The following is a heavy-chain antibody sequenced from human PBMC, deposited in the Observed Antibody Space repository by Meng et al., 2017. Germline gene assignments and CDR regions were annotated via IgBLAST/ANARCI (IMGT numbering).Heavy chain of an antibody. J-gene: IGHJ6*02. D-gene: IGHD3-10*01. CDR3: ARAKEQVLLWFGPRGHYGMDV. V-gene: IGHV4-34*01. CDR1: GGSFSGYY. Sequence: SQTPSLTGAVYGGSFSGYYWSWIRQPPGKGLEWIGEINHSGSTNYNPSLKSRVTISVDTSKNQFSLKLSSVTAADTAVYYCARAKEQVLLWFGPRGHYGMDVWGQGTTVTVSS. CDR2: INHSGST.